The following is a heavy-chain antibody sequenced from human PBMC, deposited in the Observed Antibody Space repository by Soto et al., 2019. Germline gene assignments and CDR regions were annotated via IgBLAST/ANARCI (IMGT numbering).Heavy chain of an antibody. CDR1: GFTFSSYG. J-gene: IGHJ6*02. D-gene: IGHD1-20*01. CDR2: IWYDGSNK. CDR3: AREGITGTYYYYYGMDV. Sequence: PGGSLRLSCAASGFTFSSYGMHWVRQAPGKGLEWVAVIWYDGSNKYYADSVKGRFTISRDNSKNTLYLQMNSLRAEDTAVYYCAREGITGTYYYYYGMDVWGQGTTVTVS. V-gene: IGHV3-33*01.